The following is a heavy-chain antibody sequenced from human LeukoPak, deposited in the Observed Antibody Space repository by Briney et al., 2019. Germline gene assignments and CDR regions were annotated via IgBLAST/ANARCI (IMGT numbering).Heavy chain of an antibody. CDR1: GFTFSSYD. Sequence: GGSPRLSCAASGFTFSSYDMLWVRQATGKGLEWVSAINTAGDTFYSGSVRGRFTISRENAKNSFYLQMNSLRAGDTAVYYCTRAPPGSGWLVDNWGQGTLVTVSS. CDR3: TRAPPGSGWLVDN. CDR2: INTAGDT. J-gene: IGHJ4*02. V-gene: IGHV3-13*04. D-gene: IGHD6-19*01.